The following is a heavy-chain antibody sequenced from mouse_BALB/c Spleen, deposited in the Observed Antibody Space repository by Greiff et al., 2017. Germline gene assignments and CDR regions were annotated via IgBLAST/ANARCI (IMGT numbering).Heavy chain of an antibody. CDR3: VRQLTGRGYYFDY. V-gene: IGHV10-1*02. CDR1: GFTFNTYA. CDR2: IRSKSNNYAT. Sequence: EVQVVESGGGLVQPKGSLKLSCAASGFTFNTYAMNWVRQAPGKGLEWVARIRSKSNNYATYYADSVKDRFTISRDDSQSMLYLQMNNLKTEDTAMYYCVRQLTGRGYYFDYWGQGTTLTVSS. J-gene: IGHJ2*01. D-gene: IGHD4-1*01.